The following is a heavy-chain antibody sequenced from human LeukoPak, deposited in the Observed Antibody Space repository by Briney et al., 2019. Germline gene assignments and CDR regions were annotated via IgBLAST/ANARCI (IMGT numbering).Heavy chain of an antibody. J-gene: IGHJ4*02. Sequence: SETLSLTCTVSGGSISSYYWSWIRQPPGKGLEWIGYIYYSGSTNYNPSLKSRVTISVDTSKNQFSLKLSSVTAADTAVYYCAREGNYYGSGSYYYYFDCWGQGTLVTVSS. CDR2: IYYSGST. D-gene: IGHD3-10*01. CDR3: AREGNYYGSGSYYYYFDC. V-gene: IGHV4-59*12. CDR1: GGSISSYY.